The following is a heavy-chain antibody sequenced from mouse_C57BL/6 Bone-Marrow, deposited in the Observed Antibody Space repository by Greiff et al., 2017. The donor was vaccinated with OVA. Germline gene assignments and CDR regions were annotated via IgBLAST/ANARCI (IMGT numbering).Heavy chain of an antibody. J-gene: IGHJ4*01. CDR3: AREFITTMDY. V-gene: IGHV5-4*01. CDR1: GFTFSSYA. D-gene: IGHD1-1*01. Sequence: EVQLVESGGGLVKPGGSLKLSCAASGFTFSSYAMSWVRQTPEKRLEWVATISDGGSYTYYPDNVKGRFTISRDNAKNNLYLQMSHLKSEDTAMYYCAREFITTMDYWGQGTSVTVSS. CDR2: ISDGGSYT.